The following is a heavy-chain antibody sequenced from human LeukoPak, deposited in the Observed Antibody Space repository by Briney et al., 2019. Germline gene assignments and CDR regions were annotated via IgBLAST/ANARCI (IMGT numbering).Heavy chain of an antibody. CDR1: GYTFTGYY. CDR2: INPNSGGT. CDR3: ARVRIAARLPFDY. Sequence: GASVKVSCKASGYTFTGYYMHWVRQAPGQGLEWMGWINPNSGGTNYAQKFQGRVTMTRDTSISTAYMELSRLRSDDTAVYYCARVRIAARLPFDYWGQRTLVTVSS. V-gene: IGHV1-2*02. D-gene: IGHD6-6*01. J-gene: IGHJ4*02.